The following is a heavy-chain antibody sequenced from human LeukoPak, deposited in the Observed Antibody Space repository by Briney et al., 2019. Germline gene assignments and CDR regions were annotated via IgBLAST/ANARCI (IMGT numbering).Heavy chain of an antibody. J-gene: IGHJ5*02. CDR3: ASVISIEDGNNWFDP. D-gene: IGHD2/OR15-2a*01. Sequence: ASVKVSCKASGYKFTGYYLHWVRQAPGQGLEWVGWINLNSGDTKYAQKFQGRVTMTRDTSINTAYMELSRLTSNDTATFYCASVISIEDGNNWFDPWGQGTPVTVSS. CDR2: INLNSGDT. V-gene: IGHV1-2*02. CDR1: GYKFTGYY.